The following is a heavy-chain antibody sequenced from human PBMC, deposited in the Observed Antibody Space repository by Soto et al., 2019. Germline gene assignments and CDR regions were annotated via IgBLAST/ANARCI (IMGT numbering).Heavy chain of an antibody. CDR2: IFPSGTT. J-gene: IGHJ4*02. V-gene: IGHV4-30-2*01. CDR3: ARSREFDY. Sequence: QVQLRESGSGLVKPLETLSLTCGVSGGSLSGATYSWNWIRQPPGKGLEWIGYIFPSGTTYYNPSLKSRVTISRDVSKNQFSLSLRSFTAADTAVYYCARSREFDYWSQGTLVSVSS. CDR1: GGSLSGATYS.